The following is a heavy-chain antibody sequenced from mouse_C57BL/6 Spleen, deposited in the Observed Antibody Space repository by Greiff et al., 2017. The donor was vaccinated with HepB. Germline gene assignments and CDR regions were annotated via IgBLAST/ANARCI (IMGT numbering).Heavy chain of an antibody. J-gene: IGHJ4*01. Sequence: QVQLQQPGAELVRPGSSVKLSCKASGYTFTSYWMDWVKQRPGQGLEWIGNIYPSDSETHYNQKFKDKATLTVDKSSSTAYMQLSSLTSEDSAVYYCARWVAGAMDYWGQGTSVTVSS. CDR2: IYPSDSET. CDR3: ARWVAGAMDY. CDR1: GYTFTSYW. V-gene: IGHV1-61*01. D-gene: IGHD1-1*02.